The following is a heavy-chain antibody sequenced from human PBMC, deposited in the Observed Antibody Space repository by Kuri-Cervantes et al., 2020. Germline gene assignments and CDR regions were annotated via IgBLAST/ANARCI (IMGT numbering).Heavy chain of an antibody. CDR3: ARLYRSGWYYFDY. D-gene: IGHD6-19*01. V-gene: IGHV4-4*02. CDR2: IYHSGST. CDR1: GGSISSSNW. J-gene: IGHJ4*02. Sequence: SETLSLTCAVSGGSISSSNWWSWVRQPPGKGLEWIGEIYHSGSTNYNPSLKSRVTISVDTSKTQFSLKLSSVTAADTAIYYCARLYRSGWYYFDYWGQGTLVTVSS.